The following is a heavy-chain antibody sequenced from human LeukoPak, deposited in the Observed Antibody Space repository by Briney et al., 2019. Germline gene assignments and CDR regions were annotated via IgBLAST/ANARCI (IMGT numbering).Heavy chain of an antibody. D-gene: IGHD5-18*01. V-gene: IGHV3-23*01. CDR1: GFTFSSYA. Sequence: PGGSLRLSCAASGFTFSSYAMSWVRQAPGKGLEWVSAISGSGGSTYYADSVKGRFTISRDNSKNTLYLQMNSLRAEDTAVYYCAKYGLYSYDGPTDFDYWGPGTLVTVSS. CDR3: AKYGLYSYDGPTDFDY. J-gene: IGHJ4*02. CDR2: ISGSGGST.